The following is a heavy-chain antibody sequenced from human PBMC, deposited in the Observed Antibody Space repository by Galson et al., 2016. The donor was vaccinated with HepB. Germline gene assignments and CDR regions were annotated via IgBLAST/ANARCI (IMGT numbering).Heavy chain of an antibody. D-gene: IGHD3-16*01. CDR3: ARTSYSYDTSDYSEAIYFDY. CDR2: ISSSSADI. V-gene: IGHV3-48*02. CDR1: GFTFSSYV. J-gene: IGHJ4*02. Sequence: SLRLSCAASGFTFSSYVMSWVRQAPGKGLEWVAKISSSSADIFYADSVKGRFTISRNNAKNSLYLQMKSLRDEDTAVYFCARTSYSYDTSDYSEAIYFDYWGQGTLVSVSS.